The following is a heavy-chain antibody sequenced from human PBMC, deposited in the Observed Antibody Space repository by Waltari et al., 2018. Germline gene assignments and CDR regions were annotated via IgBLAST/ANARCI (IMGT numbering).Heavy chain of an antibody. V-gene: IGHV1-69*05. D-gene: IGHD4-17*01. CDR1: GGTFSSYA. J-gene: IGHJ6*03. CDR3: ATTVTKPILTYYYYYYMDV. CDR2: IIPIFGTA. Sequence: QVQLVQSGAEVKKPGSSVKVSCKASGGTFSSYAISWVRQAPGQGLEWMGGIIPIFGTANYAQKFQGRVTITTDESTSTAYMELSSLRSEDTAVYYCATTVTKPILTYYYYYYMDVWGKGTTVTVSS.